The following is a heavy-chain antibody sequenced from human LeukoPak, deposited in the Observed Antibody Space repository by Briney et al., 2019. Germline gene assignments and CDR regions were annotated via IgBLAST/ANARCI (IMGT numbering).Heavy chain of an antibody. Sequence: ASVKVSCKASGYTFTGYYMHWVRRAPGQGLEWMGWINPNSGGTNYAQKLQGRVTMTTDTSTSTAYMELRSLRSDDTAVYYCARVHYDILTGYSYFDYWGQGTLVTVSS. V-gene: IGHV1-2*02. D-gene: IGHD3-9*01. CDR3: ARVHYDILTGYSYFDY. J-gene: IGHJ4*02. CDR1: GYTFTGYY. CDR2: INPNSGGT.